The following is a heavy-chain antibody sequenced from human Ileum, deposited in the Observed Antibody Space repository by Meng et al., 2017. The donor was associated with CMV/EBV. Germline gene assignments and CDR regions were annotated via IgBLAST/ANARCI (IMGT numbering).Heavy chain of an antibody. CDR3: ARIRRQQLATYYVDY. CDR1: GVSISSSSYY. J-gene: IGHJ4*02. Sequence: GSLRLSCTVSGVSISSSSYYWGWIRQPPGKGLEWIGSIYYSGSTYYNPSLKSRVTISVDTSKNHFSLKLSYVTAADTAGYYWARIRRQQLATYYVDYWGQGTLVTVSS. V-gene: IGHV4-39*02. D-gene: IGHD6-13*01. CDR2: IYYSGST.